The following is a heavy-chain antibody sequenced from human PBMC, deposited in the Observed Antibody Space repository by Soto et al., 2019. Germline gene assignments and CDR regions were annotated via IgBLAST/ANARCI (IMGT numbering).Heavy chain of an antibody. CDR1: GFTFSSYS. CDR3: SRGGGYAFDF. V-gene: IGHV3-48*01. J-gene: IGHJ3*01. D-gene: IGHD3-16*01. Sequence: PGGSLRLSCAASGFTFSSYSMNWVRQAPGKGLGWVSYISSSGSAIYYADSVKGRFTISRDNAENSLYLQMNSLRAEDTAVYYCSRGGGYAFDFWGQGTMVTVSS. CDR2: ISSSGSAI.